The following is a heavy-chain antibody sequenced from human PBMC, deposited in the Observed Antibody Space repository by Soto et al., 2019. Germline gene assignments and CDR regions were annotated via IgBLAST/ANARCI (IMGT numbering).Heavy chain of an antibody. CDR1: GGSVSSDTHY. CDR3: ARFVRSCSGTTCYTRADV. Sequence: QVQLQESGPGLVKPSETLSLTCTVSGGSVSSDTHYWSWIRQPPGKRLEWIGFIYSSGSTNYNPSLKSRFTMSVDTSKNQFSLKLRSVIVADTAVYHCARFVRSCSGTTCYTRADVWGQGTTVTVSS. V-gene: IGHV4-61*01. J-gene: IGHJ6*02. CDR2: IYSSGST. D-gene: IGHD2-2*02.